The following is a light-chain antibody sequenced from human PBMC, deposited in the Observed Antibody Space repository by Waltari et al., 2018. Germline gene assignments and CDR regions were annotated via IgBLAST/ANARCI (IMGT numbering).Light chain of an antibody. CDR1: QSISSY. Sequence: MTQSPSSLSASVGDRVTITCRASQSISSYLNWYQQKPGKAPKLLIYAASSLQSGVPSRFSGSGSGTDFTLTISSLQPDDFATYYCQQYNSYWWAFGQGTKVEIK. CDR2: AAS. CDR3: QQYNSYWWA. V-gene: IGKV1-39*01. J-gene: IGKJ1*01.